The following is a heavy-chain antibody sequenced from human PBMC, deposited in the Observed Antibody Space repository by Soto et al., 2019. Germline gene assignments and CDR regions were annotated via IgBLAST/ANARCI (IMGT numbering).Heavy chain of an antibody. CDR1: GYTFTSYD. Sequence: QVQLVQSGAEVGKPGASVKVSCKASGYTFTSYDINWVRQASGQGLEWMGWMNPNSGNTGSAQRFQGRLTMTSNTSISTAYMELTSLTSEDAAVYYCARVHTVTTYFDVWGRGTLVAVTS. J-gene: IGHJ2*01. CDR3: ARVHTVTTYFDV. D-gene: IGHD4-17*01. CDR2: MNPNSGNT. V-gene: IGHV1-8*01.